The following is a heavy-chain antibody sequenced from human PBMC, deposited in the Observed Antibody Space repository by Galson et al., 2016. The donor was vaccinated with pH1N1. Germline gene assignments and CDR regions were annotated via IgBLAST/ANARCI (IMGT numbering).Heavy chain of an antibody. CDR2: IYWSGGA. D-gene: IGHD3-22*01. Sequence: SLRLSCAASGFIFDEYAMRWVRQAPGKGLEWVSGIYWSGGAANADSMKGRFTISRDNAKNSLYLQMNSLRVEDTALYYCARVPSAVYDSSGFRYLAFWGHGTLVTVSS. CDR1: GFIFDEYA. J-gene: IGHJ2*01. V-gene: IGHV3-20*04. CDR3: ARVPSAVYDSSGFRYLAF.